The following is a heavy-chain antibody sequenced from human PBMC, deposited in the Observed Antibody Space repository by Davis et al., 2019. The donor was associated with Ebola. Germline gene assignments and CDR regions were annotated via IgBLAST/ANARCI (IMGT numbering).Heavy chain of an antibody. CDR3: GGIRGQWLES. D-gene: IGHD6-19*01. Sequence: PSETLSLTCTVSAGSITGYYWSWIRQPPGKGLEWLGNIYYRGNTKYNPSLKSRVTISVDTSQNHFSLRLTSVTAADTAMYYCGGIRGQWLESWGQGSLVTVST. CDR1: AGSITGYY. V-gene: IGHV4-59*12. J-gene: IGHJ5*02. CDR2: IYYRGNT.